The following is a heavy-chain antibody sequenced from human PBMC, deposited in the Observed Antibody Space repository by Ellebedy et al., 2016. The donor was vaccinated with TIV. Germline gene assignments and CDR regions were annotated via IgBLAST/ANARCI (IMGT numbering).Heavy chain of an antibody. Sequence: ESLKISCAASGFTFSSYAMNWVRQAPGRGLEWVSTIGTGFDTYNVESVKGRVTIPRDNSKNTLYLQMNSLRAEDTAVYYCTRGGFYGDKDSNGGWGQGTLVTVSS. CDR1: GFTFSSYA. D-gene: IGHD4-17*01. CDR3: TRGGFYGDKDSNGG. V-gene: IGHV3-23*01. CDR2: IGTGFDT. J-gene: IGHJ4*02.